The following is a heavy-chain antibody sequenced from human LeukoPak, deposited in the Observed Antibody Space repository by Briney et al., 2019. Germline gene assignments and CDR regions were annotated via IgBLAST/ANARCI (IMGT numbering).Heavy chain of an antibody. CDR3: AKDITHDTVMFSFAS. V-gene: IGHV3-9*01. J-gene: IGHJ4*02. Sequence: GGSLRLSCAASGFTFDDYAMHWVRHTPRKGLEWVSGISWNSGNIGYADSVEGRFTISRDNARNSLYLQMNSLRAEDTALYYCAKDITHDTVMFSFASWGQGTLVTVSS. CDR2: ISWNSGNI. CDR1: GFTFDDYA. D-gene: IGHD5-18*01.